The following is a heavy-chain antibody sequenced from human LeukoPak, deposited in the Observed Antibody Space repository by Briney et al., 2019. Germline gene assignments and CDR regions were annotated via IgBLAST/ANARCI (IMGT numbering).Heavy chain of an antibody. D-gene: IGHD1-26*01. CDR3: VKSGGYGLIDY. J-gene: IGHJ4*02. V-gene: IGHV4-39*01. CDR2: IYYSGST. CDR1: GVSISGSYYY. Sequence: SETLSLTCAVSGVSISGSYYYWGWIRQPPGKGLEWIGNIYYSGSTYYNASLQSRVTISIDTFKNQFSLRLNSVTAADTAMYFCVKSGGYGLIDYWGQGTLVTVSS.